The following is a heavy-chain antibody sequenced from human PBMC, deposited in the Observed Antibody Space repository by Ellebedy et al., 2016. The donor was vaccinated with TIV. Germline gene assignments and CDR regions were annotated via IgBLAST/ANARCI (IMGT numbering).Heavy chain of an antibody. CDR2: ISSSSYI. D-gene: IGHD3-10*01. Sequence: GGSLRLXXAASGFTFSSYSMNWVRQAPGEGLEWVSSISSSSYIYYADSVKGRFTISRDNAKNSLYLQMNSLRAEDTAVYYCARDRGSGSTFNYWGQGTLVTVSS. J-gene: IGHJ4*02. CDR1: GFTFSSYS. CDR3: ARDRGSGSTFNY. V-gene: IGHV3-21*01.